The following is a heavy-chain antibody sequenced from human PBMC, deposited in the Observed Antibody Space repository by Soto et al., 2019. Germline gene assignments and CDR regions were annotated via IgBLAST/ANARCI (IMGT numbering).Heavy chain of an antibody. CDR1: GGTFSSYT. D-gene: IGHD2-2*01. V-gene: IGHV1-69*02. J-gene: IGHJ5*02. Sequence: SVKVSCKASGGTFSSYTISWVRQAPGQGLEWMGRIIPILGIANYAQKFQGRVTITADKSTSTAYMELSSLRSEDTAVYYCARDRGVVGVPAAMRGRWFDPWGQGTLVNVSS. CDR2: IIPILGIA. CDR3: ARDRGVVGVPAAMRGRWFDP.